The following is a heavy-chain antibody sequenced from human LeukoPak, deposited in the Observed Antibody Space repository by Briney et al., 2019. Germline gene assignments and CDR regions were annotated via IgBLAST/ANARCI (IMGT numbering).Heavy chain of an antibody. CDR1: GFSFNSYT. CDR3: ATPYGSGSYWAPYYMDV. Sequence: GGPLRLSCAASGFSFNSYTMNWVRQAPGKGLEWVSYISSSGSAIYYADSVKGRFTISRDNAKNSLYLQINSLRAEDTAVYYCATPYGSGSYWAPYYMDVWGKGTTVTVSS. CDR2: ISSSGSAI. V-gene: IGHV3-48*01. D-gene: IGHD3-10*01. J-gene: IGHJ6*03.